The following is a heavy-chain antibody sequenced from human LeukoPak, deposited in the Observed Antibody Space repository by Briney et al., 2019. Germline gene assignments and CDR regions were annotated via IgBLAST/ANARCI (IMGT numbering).Heavy chain of an antibody. CDR2: IWYDGSNK. J-gene: IGHJ6*02. D-gene: IGHD6-6*01. CDR1: GFTFSSYG. Sequence: QSGRSLRLSCAASGFTFSSYGMHWVRQAPGKGLEWVAVIWYDGSNKYYADSVKGRFTISRDNAKNSLYLQMNSLRAEDTAVYYCAREGPQLDYYYYGMDVWGQGTTVTVSS. V-gene: IGHV3-33*01. CDR3: AREGPQLDYYYYGMDV.